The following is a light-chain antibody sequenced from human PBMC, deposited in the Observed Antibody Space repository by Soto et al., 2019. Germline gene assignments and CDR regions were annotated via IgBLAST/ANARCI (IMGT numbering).Light chain of an antibody. CDR3: QQYYSYPGT. J-gene: IGKJ3*01. Sequence: ALRMTQSPSSLSASTGDRVTITCRACQGISSYLAWYQQKPGKAPKLLIYAASTLQSGVPSRFSGSGSGTDFTLTISCLQSEDFATYYCQQYYSYPGTFGPGTKVDIK. V-gene: IGKV1-8*01. CDR2: AAS. CDR1: QGISSY.